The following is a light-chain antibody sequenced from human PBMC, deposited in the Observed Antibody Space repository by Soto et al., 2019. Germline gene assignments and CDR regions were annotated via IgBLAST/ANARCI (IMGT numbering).Light chain of an antibody. J-gene: IGKJ3*01. CDR3: QKYDSLTFT. V-gene: IGKV1-27*01. Sequence: DIPRTQSPSSLSASVGDSVKITCRASQDISNYLAWFQQRPGKPPKILIYAASTLESGVPSRFSGGRSGTDFNLSISSLQPEDVATLECQKYDSLTFTFGPGTKVDI. CDR1: QDISNY. CDR2: AAS.